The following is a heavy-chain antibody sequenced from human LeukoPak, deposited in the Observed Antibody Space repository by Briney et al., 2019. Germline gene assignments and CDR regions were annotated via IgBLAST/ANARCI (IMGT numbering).Heavy chain of an antibody. J-gene: IGHJ4*02. V-gene: IGHV3-64*01. CDR2: ITSNGGST. CDR1: GFTFSTYA. CDR3: ARVGDPRKIGYSYGFLDF. D-gene: IGHD5-18*01. Sequence: GGSLRLSCAASGFTFSTYAMHWVRQAPGKGLEYVSAITSNGGSTYYANSVKGRFTISRDNSKNMLYLQMGSLRAEDMGVYYCARVGDPRKIGYSYGFLDFWGQGTLVTVSS.